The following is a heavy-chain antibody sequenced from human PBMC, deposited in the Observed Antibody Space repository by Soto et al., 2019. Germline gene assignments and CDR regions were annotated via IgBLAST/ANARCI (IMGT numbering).Heavy chain of an antibody. D-gene: IGHD6-6*01. J-gene: IGHJ6*02. CDR2: IIPIFGTA. CDR1: GGTFSSYA. Sequence: SSVKVSCKASGGTFSSYAISWVRQAPGQGLEWMGGIIPIFGTANYAQKFQGRVTITADESTSTAYMELSSLRSEDTAVYYCARDRIAARPGGSARNYYGMAVWGQGTTVTVSS. CDR3: ARDRIAARPGGSARNYYGMAV. V-gene: IGHV1-69*13.